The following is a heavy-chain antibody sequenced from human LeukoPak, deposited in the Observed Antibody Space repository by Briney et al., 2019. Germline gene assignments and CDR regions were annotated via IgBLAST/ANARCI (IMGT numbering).Heavy chain of an antibody. CDR2: IYPGDSDT. V-gene: IGHV5-51*01. CDR3: ARRGYCSGGSCEYFQF. CDR1: GYSFTSYW. Sequence: GESLKISCKGSGYSFTSYWIGWVRQMPGKGLEWMGIIYPGDSDTRCSPSFQGQVTISADKSTSTAYLQWSSLKASDTAMYYCARRGYCSGGSCEYFQFWGQGTLVTVSS. J-gene: IGHJ1*01. D-gene: IGHD2-15*01.